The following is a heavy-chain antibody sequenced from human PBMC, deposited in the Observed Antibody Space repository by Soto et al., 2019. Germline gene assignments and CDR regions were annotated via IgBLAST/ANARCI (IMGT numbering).Heavy chain of an antibody. V-gene: IGHV4-34*01. CDR3: AGLYPYESSGYHLNY. D-gene: IGHD3-22*01. CDR1: GGSFSGNF. J-gene: IGHJ4*02. Sequence: SETLSLTCAVYGGSFSGNFWSWIRQPPGKGLEWIGEINHSGSTNYNPSLKSRATISVDTSKNQFSLKLSSVTAADTAVYYCAGLYPYESSGYHLNYWGQGTQVTVSS. CDR2: INHSGST.